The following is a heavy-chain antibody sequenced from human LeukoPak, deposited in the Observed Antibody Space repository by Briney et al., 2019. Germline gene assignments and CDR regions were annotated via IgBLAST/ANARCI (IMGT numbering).Heavy chain of an antibody. CDR3: ARAQFNYYDSSGYSFDY. CDR2: ISSSSSYI. Sequence: PGGSLRLSCAASGXTFXSYSMTWVRQAPXXXXXWVXSISSSSSYIYYADSVKGRFTISRDNAKNSLYLQMNSLRAEDTAVYYCARAQFNYYDSSGYSFDYWGQGTLVTVSS. D-gene: IGHD3-22*01. V-gene: IGHV3-21*01. J-gene: IGHJ4*02. CDR1: GXTFXSYS.